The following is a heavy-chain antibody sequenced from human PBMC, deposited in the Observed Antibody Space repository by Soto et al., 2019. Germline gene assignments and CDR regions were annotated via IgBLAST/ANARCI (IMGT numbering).Heavy chain of an antibody. Sequence: PGESLKISCAASGFTFSSYAMSWVRQAPGKGLEWVSAISGSGGSTYYADSVKGRFTISRDNSKNTLYLQMNSLRAEDTAVYYCAKDPWFGESNNWFDPWGQGTLVTVSS. V-gene: IGHV3-23*01. CDR3: AKDPWFGESNNWFDP. D-gene: IGHD3-10*01. J-gene: IGHJ5*02. CDR2: ISGSGGST. CDR1: GFTFSSYA.